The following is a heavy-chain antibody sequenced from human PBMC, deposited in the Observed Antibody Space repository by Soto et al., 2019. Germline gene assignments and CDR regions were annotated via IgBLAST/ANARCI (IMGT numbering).Heavy chain of an antibody. CDR2: IYYSGST. Sequence: PSETLSLTCTVSGGSISSGGYYWGWIRQHPWKGLEWIGYIYYSGSTYYNPSLKSRVTISVDTSKNQFSLKLSSVTAADTAVYYCARDAPVGYGGYGWFDPWGQGXLVTVYS. J-gene: IGHJ5*02. CDR3: ARDAPVGYGGYGWFDP. D-gene: IGHD5-12*01. CDR1: GGSISSGGYY. V-gene: IGHV4-31*03.